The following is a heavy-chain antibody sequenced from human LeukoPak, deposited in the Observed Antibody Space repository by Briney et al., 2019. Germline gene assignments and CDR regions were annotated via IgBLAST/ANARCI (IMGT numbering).Heavy chain of an antibody. CDR1: GYTFTSQD. J-gene: IGHJ4*02. CDR2: INPGNGDT. CDR3: TLYNY. D-gene: IGHD2-2*02. Sequence: ASVKLSCTTSGYTFTSQDMHWVRQAPGQSLEWMGCINPGNGDTKYSREFQGRVTITRDTSATTAYMELSSLRSDDMAVYYCTLYNYWGQGTLVTVSS. V-gene: IGHV1-3*03.